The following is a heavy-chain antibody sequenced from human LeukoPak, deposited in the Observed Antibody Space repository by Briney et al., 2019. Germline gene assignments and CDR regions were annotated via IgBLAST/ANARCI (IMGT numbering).Heavy chain of an antibody. Sequence: GASVKVSCKASGYTFTNHYIHWVRQAPGQGLEWVGIIGPSGGRTTYAQKLEGRVTMTRDTSTSTAHMELRSLRSDDTAVYYCARRVCSGGSCYGDYWGQGTLVTVSS. CDR2: IGPSGGRT. D-gene: IGHD2-15*01. CDR3: ARRVCSGGSCYGDY. CDR1: GYTFTNHY. V-gene: IGHV1-46*04. J-gene: IGHJ4*02.